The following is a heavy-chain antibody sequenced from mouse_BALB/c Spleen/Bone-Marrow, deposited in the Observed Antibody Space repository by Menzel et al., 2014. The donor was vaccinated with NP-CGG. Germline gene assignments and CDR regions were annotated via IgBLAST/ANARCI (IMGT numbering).Heavy chain of an antibody. CDR3: ARNYYGIPYYFDY. Sequence: VKVVESGPGLVAPSQSLSITCTVSGFSLSRYNVHWVRQPPGKGLEWLGMIRNGGSTDYNSALKSRLSISKDNSKSQVFLKMNSLQTDDTAMYYCARNYYGIPYYFDYWGQGTTLTVSS. J-gene: IGHJ2*01. CDR1: GFSLSRYN. CDR2: IRNGGST. D-gene: IGHD1-1*01. V-gene: IGHV2-6-4*01.